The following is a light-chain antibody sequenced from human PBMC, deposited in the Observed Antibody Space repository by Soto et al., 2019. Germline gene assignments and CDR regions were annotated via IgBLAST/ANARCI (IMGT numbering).Light chain of an antibody. CDR1: QSVSRR. J-gene: IGKJ2*01. Sequence: DIQMTQSPSTLSASVGDRITITCRASQSVSRRLAWFQQKPGKAPKLLIYDASSLESGVPSRFRGRGSGTEFTLTISSLQPDDCATYYCHTYKSYSLHTFGQGTKLEIK. V-gene: IGKV1-5*01. CDR3: HTYKSYSLHT. CDR2: DAS.